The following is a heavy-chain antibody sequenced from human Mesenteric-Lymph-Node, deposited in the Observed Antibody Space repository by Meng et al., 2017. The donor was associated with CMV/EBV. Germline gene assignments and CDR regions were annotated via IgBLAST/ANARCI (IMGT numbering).Heavy chain of an antibody. Sequence: QVQLVQSRAEVKKPGASVMVSCKASGYTFIDYYINWVRQAPGQGLEWMGRINPKTGGRSYAQNFQGRVTMTRDTSINTAYMEVNRLNSDDTAMYYCARDRDTDWYSPFDYWGPGTLVTVSS. CDR2: INPKTGGR. J-gene: IGHJ4*02. V-gene: IGHV1-2*06. D-gene: IGHD3-9*01. CDR3: ARDRDTDWYSPFDY. CDR1: GYTFIDYY.